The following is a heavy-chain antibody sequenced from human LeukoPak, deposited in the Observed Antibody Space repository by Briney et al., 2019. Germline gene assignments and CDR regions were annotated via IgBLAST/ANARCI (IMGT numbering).Heavy chain of an antibody. V-gene: IGHV4-59*01. CDR1: GGSTSSYY. Sequence: SETLSLTCTVSGGSTSSYYWSWIRQPPGKGLEWIGYIYYSGRTNYNPSLKSRVTISVDTSKNQFSLKLSSVTAADTAVYYCARDHGEGGYDLGYWGQGTLVTVSS. D-gene: IGHD5-12*01. J-gene: IGHJ4*02. CDR2: IYYSGRT. CDR3: ARDHGEGGYDLGY.